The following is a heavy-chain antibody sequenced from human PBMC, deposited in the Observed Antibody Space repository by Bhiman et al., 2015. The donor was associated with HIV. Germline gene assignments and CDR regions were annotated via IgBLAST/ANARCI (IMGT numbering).Heavy chain of an antibody. CDR3: ARDVNSGRYYWFDP. J-gene: IGHJ5*02. Sequence: QVLLVESGGGVVQPGRSLRLSCAASGFIFSNYGMHWVRQAPGKGLEWVAVISYDGSDKYYAASVKGRFTISRDNSENTLYLQMNSLRTEDTAVYYCARDVNSGRYYWFDPWGQGTLVTVSS. CDR1: GFIFSNYG. V-gene: IGHV3-30*03. CDR2: ISYDGSDK. D-gene: IGHD1-26*01.